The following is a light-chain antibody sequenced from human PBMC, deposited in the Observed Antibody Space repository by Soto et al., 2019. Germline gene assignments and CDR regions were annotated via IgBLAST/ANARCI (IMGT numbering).Light chain of an antibody. J-gene: IGLJ2*01. V-gene: IGLV1-47*01. Sequence: QSVLTQPPSASGTPGPRVTISCSGSSSNIGSNYVFWYQHLPGTAPKLLIYRNNQRPSGVPDRFSGSKSGTSASLAISGLRSDDETDYYCAAWDDSLSGVVFGGGTKLTVL. CDR2: RNN. CDR3: AAWDDSLSGVV. CDR1: SSNIGSNY.